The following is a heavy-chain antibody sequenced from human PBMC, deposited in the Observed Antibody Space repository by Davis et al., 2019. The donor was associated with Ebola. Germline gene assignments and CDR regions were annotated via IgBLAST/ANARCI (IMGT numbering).Heavy chain of an antibody. CDR1: GFTFSSYA. J-gene: IGHJ4*02. CDR3: AKVSLVVPAVYFDY. Sequence: GGSLRLSCATSGFTFSSYAMSWVRQTPGKGLEWVSFISVSGDSTYYADSVTGRFTGSRDNSKSTLYLQMNSLRAEDTAVYYCAKVSLVVPAVYFDYWGQGTLVTVSS. CDR2: ISVSGDST. V-gene: IGHV3-23*01. D-gene: IGHD2-2*01.